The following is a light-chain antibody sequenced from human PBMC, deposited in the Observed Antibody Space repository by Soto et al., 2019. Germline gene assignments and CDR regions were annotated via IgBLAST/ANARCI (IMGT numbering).Light chain of an antibody. J-gene: IGLJ1*01. V-gene: IGLV7-46*01. CDR3: LLSYNGPYV. Sequence: QAVVTQEPSLTVSPGRTVTLTCGSSTGAVTNGHYPYWVQQKPGQAPRTLIYDTTNRHSWTPARFSGSLLGGKAALTLSGAQPEDEAEYYCLLSYNGPYVFGTGTKVTVL. CDR2: DTT. CDR1: TGAVTNGHY.